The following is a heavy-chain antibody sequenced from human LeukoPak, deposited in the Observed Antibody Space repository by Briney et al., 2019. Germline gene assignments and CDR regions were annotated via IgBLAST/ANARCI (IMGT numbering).Heavy chain of an antibody. J-gene: IGHJ4*02. V-gene: IGHV4-59*11. Sequence: SETLSLTCTVSGDSISSHYWSWIRQPPGKGLEWIGYIFYSGNTNYNPSLKSRVTISIDTSKTQFSLKLSSVTAADTAVYYCARGRYSSSWYYWGQGALVTVSS. CDR3: ARGRYSSSWYY. D-gene: IGHD6-13*01. CDR1: GDSISSHY. CDR2: IFYSGNT.